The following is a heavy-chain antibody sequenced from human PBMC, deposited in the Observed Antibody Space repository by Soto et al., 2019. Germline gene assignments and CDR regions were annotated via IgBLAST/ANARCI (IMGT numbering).Heavy chain of an antibody. Sequence: SETLSLTCTVSGGSISSSSYYWGWIRQPPGKGLEWIGSIYYSGSTYYNPSLKSRVTISVDTSKNQFSLKLSSVTAADTAVYYCARHGSATTISGVVRRYNWFDTWGQGTLVTVSS. D-gene: IGHD3-3*01. CDR3: ARHGSATTISGVVRRYNWFDT. J-gene: IGHJ5*02. CDR2: IYYSGST. V-gene: IGHV4-39*01. CDR1: GGSISSSSYY.